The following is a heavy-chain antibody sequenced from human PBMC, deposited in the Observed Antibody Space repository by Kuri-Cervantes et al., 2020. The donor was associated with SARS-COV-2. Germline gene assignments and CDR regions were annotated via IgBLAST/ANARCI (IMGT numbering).Heavy chain of an antibody. CDR2: VRRDGSNY. CDR3: AKVETASLDY. CDR1: GFIFSYYG. D-gene: IGHD2-21*02. Sequence: GGSLRLSCAASGFIFSYYGMHWVRQAPGKGLEWMGFVRRDGSNYYYGDSVKGRFTISRDNSKNSMYLQMNSLRVEDTAVYYCAKVETASLDYWGQGTLVTVSS. J-gene: IGHJ4*02. V-gene: IGHV3-30*02.